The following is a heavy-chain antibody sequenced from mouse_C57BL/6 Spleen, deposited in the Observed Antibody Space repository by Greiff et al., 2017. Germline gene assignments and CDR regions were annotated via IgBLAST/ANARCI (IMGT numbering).Heavy chain of an antibody. CDR2: IYPGDGDT. V-gene: IGHV1-80*01. CDR3: ARGAYGYDRWFAY. CDR1: GYAFSSYW. Sequence: QVQLKQSGAELVKPGASVKISCKASGYAFSSYWMNWVKQRPGKGLEWIGQIYPGDGDTNYNGKFKGKATLTADKSSSTAYMQLSSLTSEDSAVYFCARGAYGYDRWFAYWGQGTLVTVSA. J-gene: IGHJ3*01. D-gene: IGHD2-2*01.